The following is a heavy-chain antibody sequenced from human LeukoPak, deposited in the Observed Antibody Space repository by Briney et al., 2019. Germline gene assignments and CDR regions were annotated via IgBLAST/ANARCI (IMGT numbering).Heavy chain of an antibody. D-gene: IGHD3-10*01. CDR2: INPNSGGT. V-gene: IGHV1-2*02. CDR1: GYTFTGYY. Sequence: ASVKVSCKASGYTFTGYYMHWVRQAPRQGLEWMGWINPNSGGTNYAQKFQGRVTMTRDTSISTAYMELSRLRSDDTAVYYCARSMVRGSRNYYYGMDVWGQGTTVTVSS. J-gene: IGHJ6*02. CDR3: ARSMVRGSRNYYYGMDV.